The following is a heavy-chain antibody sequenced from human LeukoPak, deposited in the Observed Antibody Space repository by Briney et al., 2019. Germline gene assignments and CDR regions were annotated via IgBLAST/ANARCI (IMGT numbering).Heavy chain of an antibody. CDR3: AKLLINFVCGSPMDV. Sequence: SGGSLRLSCAASGFTFSNYDMHWVRQAPGKGLEWVALLVYDGFYKYYADSVKGRFTITRDDSRNTLYLQLSSLRAEDTAVYYWAKLLINFVCGSPMDVWGQGTTVTVSS. V-gene: IGHV3-30*18. J-gene: IGHJ6*02. CDR2: LVYDGFYK. D-gene: IGHD3-16*01. CDR1: GFTFSNYD.